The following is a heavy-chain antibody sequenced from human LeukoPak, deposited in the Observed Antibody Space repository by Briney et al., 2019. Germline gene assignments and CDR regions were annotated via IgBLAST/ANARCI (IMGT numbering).Heavy chain of an antibody. CDR3: ARDTTVTNYWFDP. CDR1: GYTFTSYY. Sequence: ASVTVSCKASGYTFTSYYMHWVRQAPGQGLEWMGIINPSGGSTSYAQKFQGRVTMTRDMSTSTVYMELSSLRSEDTAVYYCARDTTVTNYWFDPWGQGTLVTVSS. J-gene: IGHJ5*02. CDR2: INPSGGST. D-gene: IGHD4-17*01. V-gene: IGHV1-46*01.